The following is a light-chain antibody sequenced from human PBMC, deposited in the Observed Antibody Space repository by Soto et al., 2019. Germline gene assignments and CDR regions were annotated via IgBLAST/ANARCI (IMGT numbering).Light chain of an antibody. V-gene: IGKV3-15*01. CDR1: QSVSSK. CDR2: GAS. CDR3: QQYNNWPIT. J-gene: IGKJ5*01. Sequence: DIEMTQSPATLSVSPGEGATLSCRASQSVSSKLAWYQQKPGQAPRLLIYGASTRATGIPARFSGSGSGTDFTLTISSLQSEDFAVYYCQQYNNWPITFGQGTRLEIK.